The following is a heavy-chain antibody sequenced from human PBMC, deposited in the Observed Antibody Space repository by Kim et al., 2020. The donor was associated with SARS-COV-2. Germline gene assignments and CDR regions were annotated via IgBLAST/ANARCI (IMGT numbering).Heavy chain of an antibody. J-gene: IGHJ4*02. CDR3: AKDLYYDYVWGSSRFDF. Sequence: KGRVTISRDNAKDTLYLVMDSLRADDTAVYYCAKDLYYDYVWGSSRFDFWGQGTLVTVSS. D-gene: IGHD3-16*02. V-gene: IGHV3-23*01.